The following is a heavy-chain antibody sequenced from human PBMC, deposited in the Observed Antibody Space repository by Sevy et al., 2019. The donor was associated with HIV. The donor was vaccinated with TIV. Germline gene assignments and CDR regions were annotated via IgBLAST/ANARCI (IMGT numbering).Heavy chain of an antibody. D-gene: IGHD3-3*02. CDR3: ARARRVSTVYFDYGMDV. CDR1: GYSFTDYY. J-gene: IGHJ6*02. CDR2: INPKNDVT. Sequence: ASVKVSCKASGYSFTDYYMHWVRQAPGQGLEWMAWINPKNDVTNYAQKFQGRVTMTRDTSTSTDYMELTRLRSDDTAVYYCARARRVSTVYFDYGMDVWGQGTTVTVSS. V-gene: IGHV1-2*02.